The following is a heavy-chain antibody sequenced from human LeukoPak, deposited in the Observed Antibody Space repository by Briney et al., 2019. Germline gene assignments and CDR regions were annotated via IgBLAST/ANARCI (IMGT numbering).Heavy chain of an antibody. D-gene: IGHD3-22*01. CDR1: GFTFSSYW. V-gene: IGHV3-7*01. Sequence: GGSLRLSCAASGFTFSSYWMSWVRQAPGKGLEWVANIKQDGSEKYYVDSVKGRFTISRDNAKNSLYLQMNSLRAEDTAVYYCARAYGYYDSSGYRNWGQGTLVTVSP. CDR3: ARAYGYYDSSGYRN. J-gene: IGHJ4*02. CDR2: IKQDGSEK.